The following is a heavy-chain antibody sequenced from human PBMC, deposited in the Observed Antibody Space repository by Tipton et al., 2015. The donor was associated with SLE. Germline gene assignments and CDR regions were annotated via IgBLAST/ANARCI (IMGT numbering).Heavy chain of an antibody. V-gene: IGHV4-4*09. Sequence: TLSLTCTVSGGSISSYYWSWIRQPPGKGLEWIGYIYTSGSTNYNPSLKSRVTISVDTSKNQFSLKLSSVTAADTAVYYCARHGWIAVALFDYWGQGTLVTVSS. CDR3: ARHGWIAVALFDY. CDR2: IYTSGST. CDR1: GGSISSYY. J-gene: IGHJ4*02. D-gene: IGHD6-19*01.